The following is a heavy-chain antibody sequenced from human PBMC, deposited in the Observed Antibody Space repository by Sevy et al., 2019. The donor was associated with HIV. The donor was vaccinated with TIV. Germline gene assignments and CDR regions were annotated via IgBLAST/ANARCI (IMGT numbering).Heavy chain of an antibody. CDR3: AREVGSGYYYTPFDY. CDR2: ISYDGSNK. CDR1: GFTFSSYA. V-gene: IGHV3-30-3*01. Sequence: GCSLRLSCAASGFTFSSYAMHWVRQAPGKGLEWVAVISYDGSNKYYAESVKGRFTISRDNTKNTLYLQMNSLRAEDTALYYCAREVGSGYYYTPFDYWGQGTLVTVSS. D-gene: IGHD3-22*01. J-gene: IGHJ4*02.